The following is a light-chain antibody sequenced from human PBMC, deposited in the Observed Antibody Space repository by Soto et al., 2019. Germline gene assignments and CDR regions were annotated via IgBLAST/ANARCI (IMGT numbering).Light chain of an antibody. Sequence: QSALTQPPSASGTPGQRVTISCSGSSSNIGSNSVNWYQQLPGTAPKLLMYSSNQRPSGVPDRFSGSKSGTSASLAISGLQSEDEADYYCAAWDDSLNGVVFGGGTKPTVL. CDR1: SSNIGSNS. CDR3: AAWDDSLNGVV. V-gene: IGLV1-44*01. J-gene: IGLJ2*01. CDR2: SSN.